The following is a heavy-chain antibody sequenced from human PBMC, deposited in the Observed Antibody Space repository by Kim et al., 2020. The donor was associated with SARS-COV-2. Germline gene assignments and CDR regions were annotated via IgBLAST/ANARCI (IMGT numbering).Heavy chain of an antibody. CDR1: GGAISSGDYY. D-gene: IGHD6-13*01. V-gene: IGHV4-30-4*01. Sequence: SETLSVTCTVSGGAISSGDYYWSWIRQPPGKGLEWIGYIYYSGSTYYNPSLKSRVTISVDTSKNQLSLKLSSVTAADTAVYYCAREAAAGLTGGDYWGQGTLVTVSS. CDR3: AREAAAGLTGGDY. CDR2: IYYSGST. J-gene: IGHJ4*02.